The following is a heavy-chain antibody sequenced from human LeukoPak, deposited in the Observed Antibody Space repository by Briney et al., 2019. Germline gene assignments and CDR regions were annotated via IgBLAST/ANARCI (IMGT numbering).Heavy chain of an antibody. J-gene: IGHJ4*02. D-gene: IGHD6-19*01. CDR1: GFTFSSYA. V-gene: IGHV3-30-3*01. Sequence: PGGSLRLSCAASGFTFSSYAMHWVRQAPGKGLEWVAVISYDGSNKYYADSVKGRFTISRDNSKNTLYLQMNSLRAEDTAVYYCAREPGIAVAGTSWEDYWGQGTLVTVSS. CDR2: ISYDGSNK. CDR3: AREPGIAVAGTSWEDY.